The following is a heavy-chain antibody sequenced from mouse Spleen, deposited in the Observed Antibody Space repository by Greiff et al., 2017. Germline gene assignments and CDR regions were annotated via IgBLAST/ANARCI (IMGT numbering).Heavy chain of an antibody. CDR2: IYPGDGAT. D-gene: IGHD4-1*01. CDR1: GYAFSSSW. J-gene: IGHJ3*01. CDR3: ARWERTGTGFAY. Sequence: VQLQESGPELVKPGASVKISCKASGYAFSSSWMNWVKQRPGQGLEWIGRIYPGDGATNYNGKFKGKATLTADKSSSTAYMQLSSLTSEDSAVYFCARWERTGTGFAYWGQGTLVTVSA. V-gene: IGHV1-82*01.